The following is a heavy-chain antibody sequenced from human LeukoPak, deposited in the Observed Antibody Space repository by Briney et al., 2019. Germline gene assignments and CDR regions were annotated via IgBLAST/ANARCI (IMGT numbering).Heavy chain of an antibody. CDR1: GFTFSSYA. CDR2: ISGSGGST. V-gene: IGHV3-23*01. D-gene: IGHD3-10*01. CDR3: AKDQNVWFGELPIDY. J-gene: IGHJ4*02. Sequence: GGSLRLPCAASGFTFSSYAMSWVRQAPGKGLEWVSAISGSGGSTYYADSVKGRFTISRDNSKNTLYLQMNSLRAEDTAVYYCAKDQNVWFGELPIDYWGQGTLVTVSS.